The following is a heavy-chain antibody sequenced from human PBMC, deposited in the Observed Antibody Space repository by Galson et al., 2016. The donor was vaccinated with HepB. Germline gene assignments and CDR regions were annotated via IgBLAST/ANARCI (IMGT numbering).Heavy chain of an antibody. J-gene: IGHJ4*02. Sequence: SLRLSCAASGFTFSDSAMHWVRQASGKGLEWVGRIRNKAYTYATAYAASVKGRFTISRDDSKNTAYPQMNSLKTEDTAVYYCTSAFSTYYDILTGYYTKDYWGQGTLVTVSS. D-gene: IGHD3-9*01. CDR3: TSAFSTYYDILTGYYTKDY. V-gene: IGHV3-73*01. CDR1: GFTFSDSA. CDR2: IRNKAYTYAT.